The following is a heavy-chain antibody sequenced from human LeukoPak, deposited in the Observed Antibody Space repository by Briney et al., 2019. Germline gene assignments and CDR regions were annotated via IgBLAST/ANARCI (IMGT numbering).Heavy chain of an antibody. CDR3: TRATLVDTAMVYYYYMDV. V-gene: IGHV3-49*04. CDR1: GFTFGDYA. Sequence: GGSLRLSCTASGFTFGDYAMSWVRQAPGKGLEWVGFIRSKAYGGTTEYAASVKGRFTISRDDSKSIAYLQMNSLKTEDTAVYYCTRATLVDTAMVYYYYMDVWGKGTTVTIS. D-gene: IGHD5-18*01. J-gene: IGHJ6*03. CDR2: IRSKAYGGTT.